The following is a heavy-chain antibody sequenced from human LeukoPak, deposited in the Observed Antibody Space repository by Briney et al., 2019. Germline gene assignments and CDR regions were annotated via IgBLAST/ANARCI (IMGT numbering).Heavy chain of an antibody. J-gene: IGHJ2*01. CDR2: IYSGGST. CDR3: ARDLGYGGIYYWYFDL. V-gene: IGHV3-53*01. Sequence: PGGSLRLSCAASGFTVSSNYMSWVRQAPGKGLEWVSVIYSGGSTYYADSVKGRFTISRDNSKNTLYLQMNSLRAEDTAVYYCARDLGYGGIYYWYFDLWGRGTLATVSS. CDR1: GFTVSSNY. D-gene: IGHD4-23*01.